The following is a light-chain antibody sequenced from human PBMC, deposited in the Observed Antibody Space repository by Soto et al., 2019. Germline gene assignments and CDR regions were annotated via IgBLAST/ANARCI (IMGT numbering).Light chain of an antibody. CDR1: QSISSW. V-gene: IGKV1-5*01. CDR3: QQYNSYSPWT. Sequence: DIQMTQSPSTLSASVGDRVTITCRASQSISSWLAWYQQKPGKAPKLLIYDASSLESGVPSRFSGSGSGTEFTRTISSRQPDDFATYYCQQYNSYSPWTFGQGTKVEIK. J-gene: IGKJ1*01. CDR2: DAS.